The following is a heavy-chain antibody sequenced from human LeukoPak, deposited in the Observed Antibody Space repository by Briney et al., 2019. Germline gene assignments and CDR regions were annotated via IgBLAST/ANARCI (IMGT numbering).Heavy chain of an antibody. D-gene: IGHD5-18*01. V-gene: IGHV3-30*02. J-gene: IGHJ5*02. CDR2: IRYDGSNK. Sequence: GGSLRLSCAASGFTFSSYGMHWVRQAPGKGLEWVAFIRYDGSNKYYADSVKGRFTISRDNSKNTLYLQMNSLRAEDTAVYYCAKEADTAMAIPSYFDPWGQGTLVTVSS. CDR1: GFTFSSYG. CDR3: AKEADTAMAIPSYFDP.